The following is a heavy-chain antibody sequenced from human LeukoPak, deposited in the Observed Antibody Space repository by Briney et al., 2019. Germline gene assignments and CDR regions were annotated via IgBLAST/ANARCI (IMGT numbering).Heavy chain of an antibody. D-gene: IGHD2-2*01. V-gene: IGHV4-38-2*01. CDR2: IYHSGST. CDR1: GYSISSGYY. CDR3: ASSKIVVVPAANDY. Sequence: PSETLSLTCAVSGYSISSGYYWGWIRQPPGKRLEWIGSIYHSGSTYYNPSLKSRVTISVDTSKNQFSLKLSSVTAADTAVYYCASSKIVVVPAANDYWGQGTLVTVSS. J-gene: IGHJ4*02.